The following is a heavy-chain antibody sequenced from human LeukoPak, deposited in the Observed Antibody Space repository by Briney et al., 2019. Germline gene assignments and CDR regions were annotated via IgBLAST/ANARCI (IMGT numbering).Heavy chain of an antibody. CDR1: GGSISSYY. CDR3: AREDLTGAFDI. V-gene: IGHV4-59*12. Sequence: SETLSLTCTVSGGSISSYYWSWIRQPAGKGLEWIGYIYYSGSTNYNPSLKSRVTISVDTSKNQFSLKLSSVTAADTAVYYCAREDLTGAFDIWGQRTMATVSS. CDR2: IYYSGST. J-gene: IGHJ3*02. D-gene: IGHD4/OR15-4a*01.